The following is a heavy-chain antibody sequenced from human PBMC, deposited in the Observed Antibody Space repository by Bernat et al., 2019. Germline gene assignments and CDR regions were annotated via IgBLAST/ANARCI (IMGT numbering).Heavy chain of an antibody. CDR1: GFTFDDYG. Sequence: EVQLVESGGGVVRPGGSLRLSCAASGFTFDDYGMSWVRQAPGKGLEWVSGINWNGGSTGYADSVKGRSSISRDNAKNSLYLQMNSLRAEDTALYYCASYSADSSSYYYVRYWGQGTLVTVSS. CDR3: ASYSADSSSYYYVRY. J-gene: IGHJ4*02. V-gene: IGHV3-20*04. D-gene: IGHD3-22*01. CDR2: INWNGGST.